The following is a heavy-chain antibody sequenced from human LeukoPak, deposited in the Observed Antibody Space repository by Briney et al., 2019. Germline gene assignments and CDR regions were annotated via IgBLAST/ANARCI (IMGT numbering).Heavy chain of an antibody. Sequence: SETLSLTCAVSGYSISSGYYWGWIRQPPGKGLEWIGSIYHSGSTYYNPSLKSRVTISVDTSKNQFSLKLSSVTAADTAVYYCARVSCGGDCYPIFDYWGQGTLVTVSS. CDR1: GYSISSGYY. D-gene: IGHD2-21*01. CDR2: IYHSGST. J-gene: IGHJ4*02. V-gene: IGHV4-38-2*01. CDR3: ARVSCGGDCYPIFDY.